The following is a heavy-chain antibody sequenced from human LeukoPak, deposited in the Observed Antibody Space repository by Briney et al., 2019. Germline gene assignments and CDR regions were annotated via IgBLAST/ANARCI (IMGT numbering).Heavy chain of an antibody. V-gene: IGHV3-30*18. CDR2: ISYDAKNE. Sequence: GGSLRLSCVASGFTFSNFGMHWVRQAPGKGLEWVAVISYDAKNEYYTDSVKGRFTISRDNAKNTLYLQMNSLRAEDTAVYYCAKDLRAFGVVSFEYWGQGTLVTVSS. D-gene: IGHD3-3*01. CDR1: GFTFSNFG. J-gene: IGHJ4*02. CDR3: AKDLRAFGVVSFEY.